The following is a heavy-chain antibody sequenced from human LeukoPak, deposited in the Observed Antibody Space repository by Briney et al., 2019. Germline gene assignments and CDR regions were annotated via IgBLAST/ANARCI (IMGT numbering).Heavy chain of an antibody. J-gene: IGHJ3*02. CDR3: ARVDCSSTSCHYNWNDGPSGAFDI. Sequence: SETLSLTCTVSGGSISSYYWSWIRQPAGKGLEWIGRIYTSGSTNYNPSLKSRVTISVDTSKNQFSLKLSSVTAADTAVYYCARVDCSSTSCHYNWNDGPSGAFDIWGQGTMVTVSS. CDR1: GGSISSYY. D-gene: IGHD2-2*01. CDR2: IYTSGST. V-gene: IGHV4-4*07.